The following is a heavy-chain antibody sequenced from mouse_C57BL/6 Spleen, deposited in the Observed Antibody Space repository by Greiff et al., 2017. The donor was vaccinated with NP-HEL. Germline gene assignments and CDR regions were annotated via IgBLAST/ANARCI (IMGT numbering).Heavy chain of an antibody. CDR2: IYPGDGDT. Sequence: QVHVKQSGAELVKPGASVKISCKASGYAFSSYWMNWVKQRPGKGLEWIGQIYPGDGDTNYNGKFKGKATLTADKSSSTAYMQLSSLTSEDSAVYFCARLPDYDGYFDYWGQGTTLTVSS. CDR1: GYAFSSYW. J-gene: IGHJ2*01. D-gene: IGHD2-3*01. CDR3: ARLPDYDGYFDY. V-gene: IGHV1-80*01.